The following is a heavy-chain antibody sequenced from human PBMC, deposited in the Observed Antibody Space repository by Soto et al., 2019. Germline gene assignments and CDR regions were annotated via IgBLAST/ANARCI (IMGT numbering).Heavy chain of an antibody. CDR2: IYYSGST. CDR3: VRHGLVVVPAASVNWFDP. D-gene: IGHD2-2*01. V-gene: IGHV4-39*01. CDR1: GGSISSSSYY. Sequence: QLQLQESGPGLVKPSETLSLTCTVSGGSISSSSYYWGWIRQPPGKGLEWIGSIYYSGSTYYNPSLKSRVTISVDTSKNQFSLKLSSVTAADTAVYYCVRHGLVVVPAASVNWFDPWGQGTLVTVSS. J-gene: IGHJ5*02.